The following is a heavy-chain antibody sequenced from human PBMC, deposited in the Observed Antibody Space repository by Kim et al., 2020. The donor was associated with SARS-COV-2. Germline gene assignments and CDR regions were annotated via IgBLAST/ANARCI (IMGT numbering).Heavy chain of an antibody. V-gene: IGHV4-59*01. Sequence: SETLSLTCTVSGGSISSYYWNWIRQSPGKGLEWIGYIYYSGSTNYNPSLKSRVTISVDTSKNQVSMKLSSVTAADTAVYYCARGHYSSSWYQFDNWGQGTLVTVSS. CDR1: GGSISSYY. J-gene: IGHJ4*02. D-gene: IGHD6-13*01. CDR2: IYYSGST. CDR3: ARGHYSSSWYQFDN.